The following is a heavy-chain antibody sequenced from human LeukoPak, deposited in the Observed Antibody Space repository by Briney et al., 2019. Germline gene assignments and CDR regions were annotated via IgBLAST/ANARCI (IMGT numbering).Heavy chain of an antibody. Sequence: GGSLRLSCAASGFTFSSYSMNWVRQAPGKGLEWVSSISSSSSYIYYADSVKGRFTISRDNAKNSLYLQMNSLRAVDTAVYYCAREIRGRHAFDIWGQGTMVTVSS. J-gene: IGHJ3*02. CDR2: ISSSSSYI. CDR3: AREIRGRHAFDI. CDR1: GFTFSSYS. V-gene: IGHV3-21*01.